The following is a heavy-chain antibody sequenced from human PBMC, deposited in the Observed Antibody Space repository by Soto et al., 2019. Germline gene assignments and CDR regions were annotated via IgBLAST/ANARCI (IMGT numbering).Heavy chain of an antibody. V-gene: IGHV3-48*02. CDR3: AREGGVEYSSSSHFDY. CDR2: ISSSSSTI. J-gene: IGHJ4*02. Sequence: EVQLVESGGGLVQPGGSLRLSCAASGFTFSSYSMNWVRQAPGKGLEWVSYISSSSSTIYYADSVKGRFTISRDNAKNSRYRQMNSLRDEDTAVYYCAREGGVEYSSSSHFDYWGQGTLVTVSS. D-gene: IGHD6-6*01. CDR1: GFTFSSYS.